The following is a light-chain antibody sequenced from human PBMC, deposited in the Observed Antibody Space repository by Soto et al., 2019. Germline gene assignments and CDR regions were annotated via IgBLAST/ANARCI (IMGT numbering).Light chain of an antibody. CDR1: QSVSSSY. CDR2: GAS. CDR3: QQYGSSPRT. J-gene: IGKJ1*01. Sequence: EIVLTQSPGTLSLSPGERATLSCRASQSVSSSYLAWYQQKPGQAPRLLIYGASSRATGIPDRFSGSGSGTEFTLTISRLEPEDFAVYYCQQYGSSPRTFGQGTNVEIK. V-gene: IGKV3-20*01.